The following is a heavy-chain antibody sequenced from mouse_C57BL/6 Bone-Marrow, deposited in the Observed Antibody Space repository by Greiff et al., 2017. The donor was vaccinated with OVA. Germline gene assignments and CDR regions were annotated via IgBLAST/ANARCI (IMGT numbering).Heavy chain of an antibody. CDR3: TTWAMDY. CDR1: GFNIKDDY. Sequence: EVQLQESGAELVRPGASVKLSCTASGFNIKDDYMHWVKQRPEQGLEWIGWIDPENGDTEYASKFQGKATITADTSSNTAYLQLSSLTSEDTAVYYCTTWAMDYWGQGTSVTVSS. CDR2: IDPENGDT. V-gene: IGHV14-4*01. J-gene: IGHJ4*01.